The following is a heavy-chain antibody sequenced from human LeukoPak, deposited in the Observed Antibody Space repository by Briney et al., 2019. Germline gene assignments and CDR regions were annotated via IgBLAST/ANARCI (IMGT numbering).Heavy chain of an antibody. CDR1: GGSFSGYY. Sequence: SETLSLTCAVYGGSFSGYYWSWIRQPPGKGLEWIGYIYYSGSTNYNPSLKSRVTISVDTSKNQFSLKLSSVTAADTAVYYCARVPTTVTSDYYYYYYMDVWGKGTTVTISS. J-gene: IGHJ6*03. CDR2: IYYSGST. D-gene: IGHD4-17*01. V-gene: IGHV4-59*01. CDR3: ARVPTTVTSDYYYYYYMDV.